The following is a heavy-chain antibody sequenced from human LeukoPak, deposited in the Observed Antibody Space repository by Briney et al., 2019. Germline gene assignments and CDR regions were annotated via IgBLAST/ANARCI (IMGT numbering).Heavy chain of an antibody. V-gene: IGHV4-39*01. Sequence: SETLSLTCTVSGGSISSSSFYWGWIRQPPGKGLEWIGSIYYSGSTYYNPSLKSRVTISVDTSKNQFSLKLSSVTAADTAVYYCARRRYDFWSGYHFDYWGQGTLVTVSS. D-gene: IGHD3-3*01. J-gene: IGHJ4*02. CDR1: GGSISSSSFY. CDR2: IYYSGST. CDR3: ARRRYDFWSGYHFDY.